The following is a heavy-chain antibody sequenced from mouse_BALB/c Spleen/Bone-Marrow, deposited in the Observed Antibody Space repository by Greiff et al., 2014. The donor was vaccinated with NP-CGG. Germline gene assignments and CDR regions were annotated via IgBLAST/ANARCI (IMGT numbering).Heavy chain of an antibody. CDR3: ARTDARYWYFDV. J-gene: IGHJ1*01. CDR2: INPNNGGT. Sequence: VQLKESGPELVKPGASVKIPCKASGYTFTDYNMDWVKQSHGKSLEWIGDINPNNGGTIYNQKFKGKATLTVDKSSSTAYMELRSLTSEDSAISDYARTDARYWYFDVWGAGTTVTVSS. CDR1: GYTFTDYN. V-gene: IGHV1-18*01.